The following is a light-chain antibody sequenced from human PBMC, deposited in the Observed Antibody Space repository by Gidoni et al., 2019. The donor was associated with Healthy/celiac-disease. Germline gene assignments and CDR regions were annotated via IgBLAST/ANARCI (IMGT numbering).Light chain of an antibody. CDR1: QSLLHSNGYNY. V-gene: IGKV2-28*01. CDR2: LGS. J-gene: IGKJ1*01. CDR3: MQALQTPWT. Sequence: DIEMTQSPLSLPVTPGEPASISCRSSQSLLHSNGYNYLDWYLQKPGHSPQLLIYLGSNRASGVPDRFSGSGSGTDFTLKISRVEAEDVGVYYCMQALQTPWTFGQGTKVEIK.